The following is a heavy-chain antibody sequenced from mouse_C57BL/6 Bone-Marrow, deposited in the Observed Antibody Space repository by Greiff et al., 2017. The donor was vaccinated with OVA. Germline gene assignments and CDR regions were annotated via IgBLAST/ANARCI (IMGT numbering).Heavy chain of an antibody. V-gene: IGHV10-1*01. CDR3: VRDGGLRRGFAY. CDR2: IRSKSNNYAT. J-gene: IGHJ3*01. D-gene: IGHD2-4*01. CDR1: GFSFNTYA. Sequence: EVQLVESGGGLVQPKGSLKLSCAASGFSFNTYAMNWVRQAPGKGLEWVARIRSKSNNYATYYADSVKDRFTISRDDSQSMLYLQMNNLKTEDTAMYYCVRDGGLRRGFAYWGQGTLVTVSA.